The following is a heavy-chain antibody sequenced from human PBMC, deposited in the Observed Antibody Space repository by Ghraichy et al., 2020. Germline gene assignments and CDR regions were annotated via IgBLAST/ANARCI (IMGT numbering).Heavy chain of an antibody. CDR2: IYTSGST. J-gene: IGHJ3*02. CDR1: GGSISRYY. D-gene: IGHD3-22*01. CDR3: ARDYYDSSDSAFDI. V-gene: IGHV4-4*07. Sequence: SETLSLTCTVSGGSISRYYWSWIRQPAGKGLEWIGRIYTSGSTNYNPSLKSRVTMSVDTSKNQFSLKLSSVTAADTAVYYCARDYYDSSDSAFDIWGQGTMVTVSS.